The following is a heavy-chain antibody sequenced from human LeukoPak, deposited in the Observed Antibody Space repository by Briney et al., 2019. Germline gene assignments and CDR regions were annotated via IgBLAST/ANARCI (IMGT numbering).Heavy chain of an antibody. CDR1: GYTISSGYQ. D-gene: IGHD6-6*01. CDR3: ARIIAASQDVFNI. V-gene: IGHV4-38-2*02. CDR2: IYHSGST. J-gene: IGHJ3*02. Sequence: SETLSLTCTISGYTISSGYQWGWIRQPPGKGLAWIGNIYHSGSTYYNPSLKSRVTMSVDTSNNQFSLNLNSVTAADTAVYYCARIIAASQDVFNIWGQGTMVTVSS.